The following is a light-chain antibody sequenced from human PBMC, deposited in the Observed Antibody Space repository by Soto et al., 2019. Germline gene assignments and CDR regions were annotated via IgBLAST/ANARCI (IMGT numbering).Light chain of an antibody. CDR3: QLYGILPH. Sequence: EIGLRQSPSTLSLSTGERATLSCRARQSVSNDLAWYQQKPVQAPRLLIYDASHRATGIPARFSGSGSGTDFTLTINRLEHEDFAVYYCQLYGILPHFGQGTRLEIK. V-gene: IGKV3-11*01. CDR1: QSVSND. J-gene: IGKJ5*01. CDR2: DAS.